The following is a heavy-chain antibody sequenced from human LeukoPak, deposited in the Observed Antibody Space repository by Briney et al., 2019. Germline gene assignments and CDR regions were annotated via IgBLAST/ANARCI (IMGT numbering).Heavy chain of an antibody. D-gene: IGHD6-6*01. V-gene: IGHV3-30*18. CDR2: ISYDGSNI. J-gene: IGHJ4*02. CDR1: GFTFSIYG. Sequence: PGGSLRLSCAASGFTFSIYGMHWVRQAPGKGLEWVAVISYDGSNIYYADSVKGRFTISRDNSKNTLYLQMNSLRPEDTAVYYCAKKRAGSSSEPGDYWGQGTLVTVSS. CDR3: AKKRAGSSSEPGDY.